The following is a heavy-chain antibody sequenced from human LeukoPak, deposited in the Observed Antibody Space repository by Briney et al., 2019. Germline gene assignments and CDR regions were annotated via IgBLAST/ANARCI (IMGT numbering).Heavy chain of an antibody. CDR1: GFTFSNYG. CDR2: ISYDGSNR. J-gene: IGHJ6*02. D-gene: IGHD3-10*01. CDR3: AEVRLAYYGSGRRYGMDV. V-gene: IGHV3-30*18. Sequence: PGGSLRLSGAASGFTFSNYGMNWVRQAPGKGLEWVAVISYDGSNRHYADSVKGRFNISRDNSENTLYLQMNSLRPEDTAVYYCAEVRLAYYGSGRRYGMDVWGQGTTVTVSS.